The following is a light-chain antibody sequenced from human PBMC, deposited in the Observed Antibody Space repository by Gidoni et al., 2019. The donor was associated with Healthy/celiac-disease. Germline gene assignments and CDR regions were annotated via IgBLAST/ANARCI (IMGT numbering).Light chain of an antibody. CDR1: QSVSIN. CDR2: GAS. CDR3: QQYNNWPPIT. V-gene: IGKV3-15*01. Sequence: EIVMTQSPATLSVSPGERATLSCRASQSVSINLAWYQQKPGQAPRILIYGASNRATGSPARLSGSGSGTEFTLNISSLQSEDFAVYYCQQYNNWPPITFGQGTKLEIK. J-gene: IGKJ2*01.